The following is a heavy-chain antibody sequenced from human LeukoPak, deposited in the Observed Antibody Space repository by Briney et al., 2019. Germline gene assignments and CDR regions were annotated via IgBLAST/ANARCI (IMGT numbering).Heavy chain of an antibody. J-gene: IGHJ4*02. Sequence: ASVKVSCKTSGYTFSAYHMHWVRQAPGQGLEWMGRINPDSGGTSYAQKFQGRVTMTRDTSISTAYMELSSLRSDDTAVYYCARRYCSSSSCYGPYFDYWGQGTLVTVSS. D-gene: IGHD2-2*01. V-gene: IGHV1-2*02. CDR1: GYTFSAYH. CDR3: ARRYCSSSSCYGPYFDY. CDR2: INPDSGGT.